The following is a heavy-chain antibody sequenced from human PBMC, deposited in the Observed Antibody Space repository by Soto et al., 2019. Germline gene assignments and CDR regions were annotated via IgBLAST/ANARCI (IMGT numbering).Heavy chain of an antibody. Sequence: EVQLVESGGGLVQPGGSLRLSCAASRFTFSSYSMNWVRQTPGKGLEWVSYISSSSSTIYYADSVKGRFTISRDNAKNSLYLQMTSLRDEDTAVYYCARPFASIAVASHWGQGTLVIVSS. CDR2: ISSSSSTI. J-gene: IGHJ4*02. CDR1: RFTFSSYS. D-gene: IGHD6-19*01. CDR3: ARPFASIAVASH. V-gene: IGHV3-48*02.